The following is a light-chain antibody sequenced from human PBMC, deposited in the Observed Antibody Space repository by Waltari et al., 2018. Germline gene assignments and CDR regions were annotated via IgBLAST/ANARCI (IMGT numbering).Light chain of an antibody. CDR2: GAS. CDR3: QQYANSPLT. CDR1: QLITNNY. J-gene: IGKJ4*01. Sequence: EIVLTQSPGAMSLSPGGRATLSCRATQLITNNYLAWYQQKPGQAPRLLIFGASNRATGIPDRFTGSGSGTDFTLTIYGLEPEDSAVYYCQQYANSPLTFGGGATVAIK. V-gene: IGKV3-20*01.